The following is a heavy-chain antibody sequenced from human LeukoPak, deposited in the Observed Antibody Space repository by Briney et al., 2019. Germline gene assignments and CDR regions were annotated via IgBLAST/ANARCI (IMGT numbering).Heavy chain of an antibody. J-gene: IGHJ4*02. D-gene: IGHD3-10*01. V-gene: IGHV3-30*18. CDR3: AKSRLYYYGSGSIDY. Sequence: GGSLRLSCAASGFTFSSYGMHWVRQAPGKGLEWVAVISYDGSNKYYADSVKGRFTISRDNSKNTLYLQMNSLRAEDTAVYYCAKSRLYYYGSGSIDYWGQGTLVTVSS. CDR2: ISYDGSNK. CDR1: GFTFSSYG.